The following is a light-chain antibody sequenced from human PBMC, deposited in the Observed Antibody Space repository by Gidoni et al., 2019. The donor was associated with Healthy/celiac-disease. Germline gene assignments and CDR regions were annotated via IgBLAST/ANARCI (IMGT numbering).Light chain of an antibody. Sequence: DVAMTPSPLSLPVTLGQPASISCRSSQCLVPSDGNTYLNWFQQRPGQSPRRLMYKVSNRDSGVPDRCSGSGSGTDFTLKISRVEAEDVGVYYCMQGTHWPPYTFGQGTKLEIK. CDR2: KVS. CDR1: QCLVPSDGNTY. V-gene: IGKV2-30*02. CDR3: MQGTHWPPYT. J-gene: IGKJ2*01.